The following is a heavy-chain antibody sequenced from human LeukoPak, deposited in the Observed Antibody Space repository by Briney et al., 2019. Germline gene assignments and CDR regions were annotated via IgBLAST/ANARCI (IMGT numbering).Heavy chain of an antibody. CDR3: ARGNYDFWSGPYYFDY. Sequence: GGSLRLSCAASGFTFSSYSMNWVRQAPGKGLEWVSSISSSSTYIYYADSVKGRFTISRDNAKNSLYLQMNSLRAEDTAVYYCARGNYDFWSGPYYFDYWGQGTLVTVSS. CDR1: GFTFSSYS. CDR2: ISSSSTYI. D-gene: IGHD3-3*01. V-gene: IGHV3-21*01. J-gene: IGHJ4*02.